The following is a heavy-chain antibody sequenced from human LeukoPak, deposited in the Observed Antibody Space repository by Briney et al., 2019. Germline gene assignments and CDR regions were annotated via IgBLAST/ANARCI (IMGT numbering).Heavy chain of an antibody. V-gene: IGHV1-46*01. CDR3: ARTSDSSGWLATFDY. J-gene: IGHJ4*02. CDR1: GYTFTSYY. Sequence: ASVKVSCKASGYTFTSYYMHWVRQAPGQGLEWMGIINPSGGSTSYAQKFQGRVTMTRDTSTSTVCMELSSLRSDDTAVYYCARTSDSSGWLATFDYWGQGTLVTVSS. D-gene: IGHD6-19*01. CDR2: INPSGGST.